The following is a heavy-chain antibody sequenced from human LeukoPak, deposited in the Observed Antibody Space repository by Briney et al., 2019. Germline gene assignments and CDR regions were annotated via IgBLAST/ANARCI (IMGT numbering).Heavy chain of an antibody. J-gene: IGHJ4*02. CDR2: IYYSGST. D-gene: IGHD1-26*01. V-gene: IGHV4-39*01. Sequence: SETLSLTCTVSGYSIGSGNFYWGWIRQPPGKGLEWIGSIYYSGSTYCNPSLKSRVTISVDTSKNQFSLKLSSVTAADTAVYYCARHAARTSEGDDYWGQGTLVTVSS. CDR3: ARHAARTSEGDDY. CDR1: GYSIGSGNFY.